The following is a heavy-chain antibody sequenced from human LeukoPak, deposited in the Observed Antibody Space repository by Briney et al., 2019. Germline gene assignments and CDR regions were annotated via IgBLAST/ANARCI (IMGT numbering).Heavy chain of an antibody. CDR1: GYTFTGYY. J-gene: IGHJ3*02. CDR2: INPNSGGT. D-gene: IGHD3-22*01. Sequence: ASVKVSCKASGYTFTGYYMHWVRQAPGQGLEWMGWINPNSGGTNYAQKFQGRVTMTRDTSISTAYMELSRLRSDDTAVYYCASGYYYDSSGGDAFDIWGQGTMVTVSS. V-gene: IGHV1-2*02. CDR3: ASGYYYDSSGGDAFDI.